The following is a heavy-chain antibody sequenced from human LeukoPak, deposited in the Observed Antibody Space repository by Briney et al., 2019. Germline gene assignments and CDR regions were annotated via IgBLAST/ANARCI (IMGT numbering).Heavy chain of an antibody. J-gene: IGHJ3*02. CDR3: ARGVTSTLDAFDI. CDR1: GGSISSYY. D-gene: IGHD1-26*01. Sequence: PSGTLSLTCTVSGGSISSYYWNWMRQPPGKGLEWIGYLYNSGSTNYNPSLKSRLTISVDMSKNQLSLKLSSVTAADTAVYYCARGVTSTLDAFDIWGQGTTVTVSS. CDR2: LYNSGST. V-gene: IGHV4-59*01.